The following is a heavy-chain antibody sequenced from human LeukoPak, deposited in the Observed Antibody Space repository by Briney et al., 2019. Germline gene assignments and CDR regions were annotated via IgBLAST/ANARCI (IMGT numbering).Heavy chain of an antibody. Sequence: GASVKVSCKASGYTFTNYAMNWVRQAPGQGLEWMGWISAYNGNTNYAQKLQGRVTMTTDTSTSTAYMELRSLRSDDTAVYYCARVIRGYFDYWGQGTLVTVSS. CDR2: ISAYNGNT. V-gene: IGHV1-18*01. CDR3: ARVIRGYFDY. J-gene: IGHJ4*02. D-gene: IGHD2/OR15-2a*01. CDR1: GYTFTNYA.